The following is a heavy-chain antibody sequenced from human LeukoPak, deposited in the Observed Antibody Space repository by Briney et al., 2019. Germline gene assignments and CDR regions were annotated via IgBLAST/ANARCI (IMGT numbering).Heavy chain of an antibody. CDR2: ISSSSSTI. CDR1: GFTFSSYS. V-gene: IGHV3-48*01. D-gene: IGHD6-19*01. Sequence: GGSLRLSCAASGFTFSSYSMNWVRQAPGKGLEWVSYISSSSSTIYYADSVKGRFTISRDNAKNSLYLQMNSLRAEDTAVYYCARDRSSGWLRYWGQGTLVTVSS. J-gene: IGHJ4*02. CDR3: ARDRSSGWLRY.